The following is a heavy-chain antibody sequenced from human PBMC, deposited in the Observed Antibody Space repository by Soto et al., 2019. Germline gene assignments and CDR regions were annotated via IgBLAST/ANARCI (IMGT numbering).Heavy chain of an antibody. CDR2: ISYDGSNK. Sequence: GGSLRLSCAASGFTFSSYGMHWVRQAPGKGLEWVAVISYDGSNKYYADSVKGRFTISRDNSKNTLYLQMNSLRAEDTAVYYCAKDRITGTSYYYYYGMDVWGQGTAVTVSS. V-gene: IGHV3-30*18. CDR1: GFTFSSYG. CDR3: AKDRITGTSYYYYYGMDV. D-gene: IGHD1-20*01. J-gene: IGHJ6*02.